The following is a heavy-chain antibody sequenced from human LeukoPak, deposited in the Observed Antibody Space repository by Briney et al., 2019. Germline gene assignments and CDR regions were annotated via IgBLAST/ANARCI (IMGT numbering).Heavy chain of an antibody. V-gene: IGHV4-59*01. CDR3: ARDTTVASGMQY. CDR2: IYSRST. D-gene: IGHD6-19*01. Sequence: SETLTLTCTVSGGSIITFSWTWIRQFPGKGLEWIGSIYSRSTNYNPSLKSRVAISVHTSKNRFSLRLNSVTTADTAVYYCARDTTVASGMQYWGQGTLVTVSS. J-gene: IGHJ4*02. CDR1: GGSIITFS.